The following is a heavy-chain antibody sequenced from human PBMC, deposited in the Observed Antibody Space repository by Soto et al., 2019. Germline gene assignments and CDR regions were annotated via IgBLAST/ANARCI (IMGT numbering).Heavy chain of an antibody. CDR2: IKAYSGNT. Sequence: QLQLVQSGPEAKKPGASVKVSCKASGYTFATSTISWLRQASGQGPEWMGWIKAYSGNTNYAQKLQGRFTMTTDTSTSTAYMELRSLTTDDTAIYYCAIADYGDDDYWGQGTLVTVSS. CDR1: GYTFATST. V-gene: IGHV1-18*01. CDR3: AIADYGDDDY. D-gene: IGHD4-17*01. J-gene: IGHJ4*02.